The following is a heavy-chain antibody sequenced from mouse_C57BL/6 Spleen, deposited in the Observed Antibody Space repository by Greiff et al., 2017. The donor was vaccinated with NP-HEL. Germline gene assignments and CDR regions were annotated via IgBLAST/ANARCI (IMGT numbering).Heavy chain of an antibody. CDR3: ARKGAQATAMDY. D-gene: IGHD3-2*02. Sequence: VQLQQSGTELVKPGASVKLSCKASGYTFTSYWMHWVKQRPGQGLEWIGNINPSNGGTNYNEKFKSKATLTVDKSSSTAYMQLSSLTSEDSAVYYCARKGAQATAMDYWGQGTSVTVSS. CDR1: GYTFTSYW. CDR2: INPSNGGT. V-gene: IGHV1-53*01. J-gene: IGHJ4*01.